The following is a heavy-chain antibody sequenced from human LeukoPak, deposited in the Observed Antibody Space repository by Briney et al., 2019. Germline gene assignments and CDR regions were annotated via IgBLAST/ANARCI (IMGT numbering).Heavy chain of an antibody. D-gene: IGHD5-12*01. CDR2: ISMSSSYI. J-gene: IGHJ4*02. CDR3: ARDMYRGYVRTIDY. Sequence: SGGSLRLSCAVSGFTFSTYSMNWVRPAPGEGLEGVSSISMSSSYISYADSVKGRFTISRDNAKNSLDLQMNSLRAEDTAIYYCARDMYRGYVRTIDYWGQGTLVTVSS. V-gene: IGHV3-21*01. CDR1: GFTFSTYS.